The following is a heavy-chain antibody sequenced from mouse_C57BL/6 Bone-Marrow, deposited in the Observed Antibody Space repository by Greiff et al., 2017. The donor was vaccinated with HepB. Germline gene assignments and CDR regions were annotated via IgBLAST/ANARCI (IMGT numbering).Heavy chain of an antibody. CDR1: GYAFSSSW. Sequence: QVQLKESGPELVKPGASVKISCKASGYAFSSSWMNWVKQRPGKGLEWIGRIYPGDGDTNYNGKFKGKATLTADKSSSTAYMQLSSLTSEDSAVYFCARSTITTVVATEYYAMDYWGQGTSVTVSS. V-gene: IGHV1-82*01. D-gene: IGHD1-1*01. CDR3: ARSTITTVVATEYYAMDY. CDR2: IYPGDGDT. J-gene: IGHJ4*01.